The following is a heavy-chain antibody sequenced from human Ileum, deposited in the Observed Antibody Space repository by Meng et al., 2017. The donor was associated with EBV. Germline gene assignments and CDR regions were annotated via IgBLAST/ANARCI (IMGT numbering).Heavy chain of an antibody. J-gene: IGHJ4*02. V-gene: IGHV1-2*04. CDR2: INPNSGGT. D-gene: IGHD6-13*01. CDR3: ARDWEGSWAVFDY. CDR1: GYPFTGYY. Sequence: QGQVLQFGAGVKKPGASVKVSCKASGYPFTGYYMHWVRQAPGQGLEWMGWINPNSGGTNYAQKFQGWVTMTRDTSISTAYMELSRLRSDDTAVYYCARDWEGSWAVFDYWGQGTLVTVSS.